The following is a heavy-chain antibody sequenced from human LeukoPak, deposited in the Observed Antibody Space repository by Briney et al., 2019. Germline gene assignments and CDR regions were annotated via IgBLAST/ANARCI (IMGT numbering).Heavy chain of an antibody. D-gene: IGHD3-10*01. CDR3: ARSKAGGY. J-gene: IGHJ4*02. CDR1: GFNFSNYW. CDR2: IDQVGSEQ. V-gene: IGHV3-7*01. Sequence: GGSLRLSCVVSGFNFSNYWMSWVRQAPGKGLEWVANIDQVGSEQNYVDSVKGRFSISRDNAKTSVYLQMNSRKGEDTAFCDCARSKAGGYWGEGTLVTVSS.